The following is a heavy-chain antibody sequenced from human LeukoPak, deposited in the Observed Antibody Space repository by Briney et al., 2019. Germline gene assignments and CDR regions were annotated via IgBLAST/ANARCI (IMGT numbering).Heavy chain of an antibody. J-gene: IGHJ4*02. D-gene: IGHD6-6*01. V-gene: IGHV1-18*01. CDR3: ARAHSSSSGDFDY. CDR1: GYTFTSYG. Sequence: GASVKVSCKASGYTFTSYGISWVRQAPGQGLEWMGWISAYNGNTNYAQKLQGRVTMTTDTSTSTAYVELRSLRSDDTAVYYCARAHSSSSGDFDYWGQGTLVTVSS. CDR2: ISAYNGNT.